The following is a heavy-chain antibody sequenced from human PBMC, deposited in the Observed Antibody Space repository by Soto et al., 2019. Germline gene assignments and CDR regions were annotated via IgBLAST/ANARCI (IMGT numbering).Heavy chain of an antibody. Sequence: SETLSLTCAVYGGSFSGYYWSWIRQPPGKGLEWIGEINHSGSTNYNPSLKSRVTISVDTSKNQFSLKLSSVTAADTAVYYCARGSDIVVVTAINYYYYGMDVWGQGTTVTVS. D-gene: IGHD2-21*02. V-gene: IGHV4-34*01. CDR2: INHSGST. CDR1: GGSFSGYY. CDR3: ARGSDIVVVTAINYYYYGMDV. J-gene: IGHJ6*02.